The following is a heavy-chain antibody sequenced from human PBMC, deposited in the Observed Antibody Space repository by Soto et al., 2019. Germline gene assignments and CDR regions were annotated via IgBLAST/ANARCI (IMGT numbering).Heavy chain of an antibody. CDR3: AMGCGRGYELCRS. J-gene: IGHJ5*02. CDR2: ISDDGSSE. D-gene: IGHD5-12*01. CDR1: GFTFNNHG. V-gene: IGHV3-30*03. Sequence: VQLVESGGGVVQPGRSLRLSCTASGFTFNNHGIHWVRQAPGKGLEWVACISDDGSSEYYADSVKGRFTISRDNSKNTLFLQMTSLRIDDTAVFYCAMGCGRGYELCRSWGQGTLVTVSS.